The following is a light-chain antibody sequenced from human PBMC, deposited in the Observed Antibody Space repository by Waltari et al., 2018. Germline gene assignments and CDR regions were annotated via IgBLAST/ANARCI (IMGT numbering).Light chain of an antibody. Sequence: EVVLTQSPGTLSLSPGERATLSRRASQSVSRALVWYQQKPGQAPRLLIYGVSNRATGIPDRFSGSGSGTDFSLTISRLEPEDFAVYYCQNYERLPATFGQGTRVEIK. CDR1: QSVSRA. CDR3: QNYERLPAT. V-gene: IGKV3-20*01. J-gene: IGKJ1*01. CDR2: GVS.